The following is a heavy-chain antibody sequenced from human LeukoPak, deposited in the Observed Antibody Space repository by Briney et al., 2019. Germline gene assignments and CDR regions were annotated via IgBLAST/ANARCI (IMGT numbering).Heavy chain of an antibody. CDR2: IYPGASDT. Sequence: GESLKISFQGSGYSFTSYWIGWGRQMPGEGLEWMGIIYPGASDTRYSPSLHVKVTISAEKSISTAYLQCSCLQASDTAMYCCARQGRLAGTPRYWGQGTLVTVVS. J-gene: IGHJ4*02. V-gene: IGHV5-51*01. CDR1: GYSFTSYW. D-gene: IGHD6-19*01. CDR3: ARQGRLAGTPRY.